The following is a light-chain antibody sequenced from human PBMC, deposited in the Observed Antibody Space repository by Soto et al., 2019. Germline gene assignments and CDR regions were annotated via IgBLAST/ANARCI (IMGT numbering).Light chain of an antibody. CDR3: VAWDDSLNGRVV. J-gene: IGLJ2*01. Sequence: QSVLTQPPSASGTPGQRVTISCSGSSSNIGSHTVNWYQQLPGTAPKLLIYSNNQRPSGVPDRFSGSKSGTSASLAISGLQSEDEADYYCVAWDDSLNGRVVFGGGTKLTVL. CDR1: SSNIGSHT. V-gene: IGLV1-44*01. CDR2: SNN.